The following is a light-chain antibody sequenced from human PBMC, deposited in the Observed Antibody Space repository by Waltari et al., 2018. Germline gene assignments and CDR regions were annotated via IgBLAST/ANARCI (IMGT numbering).Light chain of an antibody. CDR1: QNVRTN. CDR3: HQYNEWPPAPT. CDR2: GAS. V-gene: IGKV3-15*01. Sequence: DIVLTQSPATLSVSPGERATRPCRASQNVRTNLAWYQQKVGQAPRLVISGASTRATGVPDRFSGIGSGTDFTLTISNLQSEDLGFYYCHQYNEWPPAPTFGGGTKVEIK. J-gene: IGKJ4*01.